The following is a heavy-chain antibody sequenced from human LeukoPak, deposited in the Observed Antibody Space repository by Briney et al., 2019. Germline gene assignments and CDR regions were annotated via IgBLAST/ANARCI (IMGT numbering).Heavy chain of an antibody. CDR2: IRGSDGSP. J-gene: IGHJ4*02. D-gene: IGHD1/OR15-1a*01. V-gene: IGHV3-23*01. Sequence: QPGGSLRLSCATSGFTFSNYAMNWVRQAPGKGLEWVSGIRGSDGSPYYADSVKGRFTISRDTSKNTLFLQMISLRPEDTAVYYCARDVTLNKWGQGTLVTVSS. CDR3: ARDVTLNK. CDR1: GFTFSNYA.